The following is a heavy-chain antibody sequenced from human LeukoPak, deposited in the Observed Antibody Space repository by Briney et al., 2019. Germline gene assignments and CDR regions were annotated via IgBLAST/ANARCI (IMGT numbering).Heavy chain of an antibody. CDR3: AKDINSALPENGYDFWSGYSYFDY. J-gene: IGHJ4*02. Sequence: GGSLRLSCAASGFTFSSYSMNWVRKAPGKGLEWVSYISSSSSTIYYADSVKGRFTISRDNAKNSLYLQMNSLRAEDTAVYYCAKDINSALPENGYDFWSGYSYFDYWGQGTLVTVSS. CDR2: ISSSSSTI. V-gene: IGHV3-48*01. D-gene: IGHD3-3*01. CDR1: GFTFSSYS.